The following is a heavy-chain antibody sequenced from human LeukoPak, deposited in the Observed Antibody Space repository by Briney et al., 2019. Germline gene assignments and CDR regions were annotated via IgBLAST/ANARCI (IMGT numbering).Heavy chain of an antibody. V-gene: IGHV3-30-3*01. CDR3: ARDHLTTTDLNWFDP. Sequence: GGSLRLSCAASGFTFSSYAMHWVRQAPGKGLEWVAVISYDGSNKYYADSVKGRFTISRDNSKNTLYLQMNSLRAEDTAVYYCARDHLTTTDLNWFDPWGQGTLVTVSS. J-gene: IGHJ5*02. D-gene: IGHD4-17*01. CDR1: GFTFSSYA. CDR2: ISYDGSNK.